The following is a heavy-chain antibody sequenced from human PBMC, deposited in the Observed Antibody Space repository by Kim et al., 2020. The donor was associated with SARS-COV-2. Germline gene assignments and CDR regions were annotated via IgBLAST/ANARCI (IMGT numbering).Heavy chain of an antibody. V-gene: IGHV4-39*07. CDR2: IYYSGST. D-gene: IGHD6-6*01. J-gene: IGHJ5*02. CDR3: ARDLFSSSSGFLS. CDR1: GGSISSSSYY. Sequence: SETLSLTCTVSGGSISSSSYYWGWIRQPPGKGLEWIGSIYYSGSTYYNPSLKSRVTISVDTSKNQFSLKLSSVTAADTAVYYCARDLFSSSSGFLSLGQG.